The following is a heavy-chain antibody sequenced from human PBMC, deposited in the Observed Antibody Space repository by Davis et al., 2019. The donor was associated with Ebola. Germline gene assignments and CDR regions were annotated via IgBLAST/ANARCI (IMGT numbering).Heavy chain of an antibody. CDR3: VRDTSHQLPHWLYYFYGMDV. V-gene: IGHV3-48*01. CDR1: GFLFSSFN. Sequence: GGSLRLSCAASGFLFSSFNMNWVRQAPGKGPEWVAYISGRSNNVHYADSVEGRFTISRDNAKNSLYLQMNSLRGEDTAVYYCVRDTSHQLPHWLYYFYGMDVWGQGTTVTVSS. CDR2: ISGRSNNV. J-gene: IGHJ6*02. D-gene: IGHD2-2*01.